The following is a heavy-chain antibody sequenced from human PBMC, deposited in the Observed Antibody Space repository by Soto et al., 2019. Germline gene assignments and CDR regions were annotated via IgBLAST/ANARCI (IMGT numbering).Heavy chain of an antibody. CDR3: ARDAWTSNAFDI. CDR2: IWYDGSNK. Sequence: GGSLRLSCAASGFTFSSYGMHWVRQAPGKGLEWVAVIWYDGSNKYYADSVKGRFTISRDNSKNTLYLQMNSLRAEDTAVYYCARDAWTSNAFDIWGQGTMVTVSS. J-gene: IGHJ3*02. D-gene: IGHD1-1*01. V-gene: IGHV3-33*01. CDR1: GFTFSSYG.